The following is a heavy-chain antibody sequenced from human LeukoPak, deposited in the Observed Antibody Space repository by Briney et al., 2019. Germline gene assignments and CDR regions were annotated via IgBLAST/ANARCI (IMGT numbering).Heavy chain of an antibody. V-gene: IGHV5-51*01. D-gene: IGHD6-6*01. Sequence: GESLQISCQGSGYSFTNYWITWVRQMPGKGLEWMGIIYPGDSDTRYSPSFQGQVTISVDKSISTAYLQWSSLKASDTAMYYCARLGPAPPPSSSFFDYWGQGTLVTVSS. CDR1: GYSFTNYW. CDR2: IYPGDSDT. J-gene: IGHJ4*02. CDR3: ARLGPAPPPSSSFFDY.